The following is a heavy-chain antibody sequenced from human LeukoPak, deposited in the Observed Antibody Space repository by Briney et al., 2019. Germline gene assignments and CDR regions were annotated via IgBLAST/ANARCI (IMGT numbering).Heavy chain of an antibody. J-gene: IGHJ4*02. Sequence: PSETLSLTCTVSGGSISSGSYYWSWIRQPAGQGLEWIRRIYTSGRTNYNPSLKSRVNISVDTSKHQFSLKLSSVTAADTAVYYCARGGDWFDYWGQGTLVTVSS. CDR1: GGSISSGSYY. V-gene: IGHV4-61*02. D-gene: IGHD3-9*01. CDR3: ARGGDWFDY. CDR2: IYTSGRT.